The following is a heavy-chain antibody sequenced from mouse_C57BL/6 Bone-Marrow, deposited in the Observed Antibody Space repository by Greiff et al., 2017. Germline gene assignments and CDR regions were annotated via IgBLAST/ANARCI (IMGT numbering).Heavy chain of an antibody. D-gene: IGHD1-1*01. Sequence: QVHVKQSGAELAKPGASVTLSCKASGYTFPSYWMHWVKQRPGQGLEWIGYINPSSGYTKYNQKFKDKATLTADKSSSPAYMQLSSLTYEDSAVYYCATKPPYYYGSSYVDAMDYWGQGTSVTVSS. CDR3: ATKPPYYYGSSYVDAMDY. J-gene: IGHJ4*01. V-gene: IGHV1-7*01. CDR1: GYTFPSYW. CDR2: INPSSGYT.